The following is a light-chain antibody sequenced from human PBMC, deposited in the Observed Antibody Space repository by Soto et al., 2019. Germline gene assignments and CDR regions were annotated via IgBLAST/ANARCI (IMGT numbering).Light chain of an antibody. CDR3: QQYGSSPPRT. J-gene: IGKJ1*01. CDR2: GAS. Sequence: EIVLTQSPATLPLSPGERATLSCRAIQSVSNDFLAWYQQKPGQAPRLLSYGASTRATDVPDRFSGSGSGADFTLSISRLEPEDFAVYYCQQYGSSPPRTCGEGTKVDI. CDR1: QSVSNDF. V-gene: IGKV3-20*01.